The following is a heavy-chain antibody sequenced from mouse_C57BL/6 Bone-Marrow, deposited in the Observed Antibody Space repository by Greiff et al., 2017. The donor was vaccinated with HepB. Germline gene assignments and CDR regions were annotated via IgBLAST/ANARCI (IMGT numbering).Heavy chain of an antibody. CDR2: ISDGGSYT. CDR3: ARDWGGDY. V-gene: IGHV5-4*03. Sequence: EVNVVESGGGLVKPGGSLKLSCAASGFTFSSYAMSWVRQTPEKRLEWVATISDGGSYTYYPDNVKGRFTISRDNAKNNRYLQLSHLKSEDTAMYYCARDWGGDYWGQGTTLTVSS. CDR1: GFTFSSYA. J-gene: IGHJ2*01.